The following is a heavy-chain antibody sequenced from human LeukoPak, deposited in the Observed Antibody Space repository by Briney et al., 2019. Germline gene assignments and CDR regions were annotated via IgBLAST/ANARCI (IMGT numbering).Heavy chain of an antibody. J-gene: IGHJ4*02. Sequence: GGSLRLSCAASGFTFSSYGMHWVRQAPGKGLEWVAVIWYDGSNKYYADSVKGRFTISRDNSENTLYLQMNSLRAEDTAVYYCARGEFLEWLSDLFDYWGQGTLVTVSS. V-gene: IGHV3-33*01. CDR1: GFTFSSYG. D-gene: IGHD3-3*01. CDR2: IWYDGSNK. CDR3: ARGEFLEWLSDLFDY.